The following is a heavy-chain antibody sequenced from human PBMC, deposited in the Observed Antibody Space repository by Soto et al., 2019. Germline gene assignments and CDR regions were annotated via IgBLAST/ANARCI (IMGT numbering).Heavy chain of an antibody. J-gene: IGHJ4*02. Sequence: GGSLRLSCAASGFTFSNYALHWVRQAPGKGLEWVAVISDDGSNKYYADSVKGRFTISRDNSKNTLYLQMNSLRAEDTAVYYCARDRFASSWSYFDYWGQGTPVNVSS. D-gene: IGHD6-13*01. CDR3: ARDRFASSWSYFDY. CDR2: ISDDGSNK. CDR1: GFTFSNYA. V-gene: IGHV3-30-3*01.